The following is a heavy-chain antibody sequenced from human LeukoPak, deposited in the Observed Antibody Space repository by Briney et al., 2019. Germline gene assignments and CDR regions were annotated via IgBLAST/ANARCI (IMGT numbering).Heavy chain of an antibody. V-gene: IGHV4-59*08. J-gene: IGHJ4*02. CDR1: GGSISSYY. CDR3: ARWDRDGYNSRFDY. D-gene: IGHD5-24*01. CDR2: IYYSGST. Sequence: SETLSLTCTVSGGSISSYYWSWIRQPPGKGLEWIGYIYYSGSTNYNPSLKSRVTISVDTSKNQFSLKLSSVTAADTAVYYCARWDRDGYNSRFDYWGQGTLVTVSS.